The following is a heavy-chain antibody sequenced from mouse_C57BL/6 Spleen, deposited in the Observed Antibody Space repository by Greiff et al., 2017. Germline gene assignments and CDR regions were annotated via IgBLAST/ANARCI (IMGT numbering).Heavy chain of an antibody. CDR2: ISDGGSYT. D-gene: IGHD1-1*01. Sequence: EVHLVESGGGLVKPGGSLKLSCAASGFTFSSYAMSWVRQTPEKRLEWVATISDGGSYTYYPDNVKGRFTISRANAKNNLYLQMSHLKSEDTAMYYCAREPYYYGSSSFDYWGQGTTLTVSS. J-gene: IGHJ2*01. V-gene: IGHV5-4*01. CDR1: GFTFSSYA. CDR3: AREPYYYGSSSFDY.